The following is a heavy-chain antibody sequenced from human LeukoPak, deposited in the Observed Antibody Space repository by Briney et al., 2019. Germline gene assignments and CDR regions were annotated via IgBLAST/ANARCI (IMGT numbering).Heavy chain of an antibody. CDR2: ISGSGGST. CDR3: AKMATVTTIRDY. V-gene: IGHV3-23*01. Sequence: GGLRLSCAASGFTFSSYAMSWVRQAPGKGLEWVSGISGSGGSTYYADSVKGRFTISRDNSKNTLYLQMNSLRAEDTAVYYCAKMATVTTIRDYWGQGTLVTVSS. D-gene: IGHD4-17*01. J-gene: IGHJ4*02. CDR1: GFTFSSYA.